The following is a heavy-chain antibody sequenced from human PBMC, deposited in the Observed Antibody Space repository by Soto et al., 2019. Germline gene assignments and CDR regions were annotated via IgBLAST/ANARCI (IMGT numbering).Heavy chain of an antibody. D-gene: IGHD3-10*01. CDR3: ARSFGSGSYNP. J-gene: IGHJ5*02. V-gene: IGHV4-39*01. Sequence: PSETLSLTCTVSGDSISSSSYFWGWIRQPPGKGLEWIGYIYYSGTAYYNSSLKSRVTISVDTSKNQFSLKLSSVTAADTAVYYCARSFGSGSYNPWGQGSLVT. CDR1: GDSISSSSYF. CDR2: IYYSGTA.